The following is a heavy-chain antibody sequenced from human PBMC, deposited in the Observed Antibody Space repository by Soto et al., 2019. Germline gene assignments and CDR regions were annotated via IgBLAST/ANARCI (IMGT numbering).Heavy chain of an antibody. CDR1: GFSFSTYA. Sequence: PGGSLRLSCAASGFSFSTYAMSWVRQAPGKGLEWVSAVSGSGGSTYYADSVQGRFTISRDNSKNTLYLQMNSLRAEDMAVYYCAKDHWGSYSGQGPRVTVSS. CDR3: AKDHWGSY. J-gene: IGHJ4*02. V-gene: IGHV3-23*01. D-gene: IGHD3-16*01. CDR2: VSGSGGST.